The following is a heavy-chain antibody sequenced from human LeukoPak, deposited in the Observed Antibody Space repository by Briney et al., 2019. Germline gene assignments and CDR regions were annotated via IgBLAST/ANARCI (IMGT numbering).Heavy chain of an antibody. CDR3: AGSSGWLFDY. CDR2: MKEDGSQI. D-gene: IGHD6-19*01. V-gene: IGHV3-7*01. CDR1: GFTFSNYW. Sequence: GGSLRLSCAGTGFTFSNYWMNWVRQAPGKGLEWVASMKEDGSQIYYVDSVKGRFTISRDNAKNSVYLQMNSLRAEDTAVYYCAGSSGWLFDYWGQGTLVAVSS. J-gene: IGHJ4*02.